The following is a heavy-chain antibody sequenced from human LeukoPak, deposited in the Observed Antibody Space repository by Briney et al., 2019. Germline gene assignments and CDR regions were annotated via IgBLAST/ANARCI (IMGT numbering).Heavy chain of an antibody. J-gene: IGHJ6*02. CDR2: IYSGGST. V-gene: IGHV3-53*01. CDR3: ARRLYCSSTSCYTYYYYYGMDV. D-gene: IGHD2-2*02. Sequence: GGSLRLSCAASGFTVSSNYMSWVRQAPGKGLEWVSVIYSGGSTYYADSVKGRFTISRDNSKNTLYLQMNSLRAEDTAVYYCARRLYCSSTSCYTYYYYYGMDVWGQGTTVTVSS. CDR1: GFTVSSNY.